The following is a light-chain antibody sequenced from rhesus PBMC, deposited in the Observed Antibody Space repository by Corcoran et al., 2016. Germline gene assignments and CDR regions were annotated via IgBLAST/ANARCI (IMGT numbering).Light chain of an antibody. Sequence: DIVMTQTPLSLPVTPGEPASISCRSSQSLLHTDGYTSLDWYMQKPGQSPQLLIYGGSTRASGVQDRFSGSGSGTEFTMKISKVEAEDVGVYYCMQHKAIPLTFGPGTKLDIK. J-gene: IGKJ3*01. V-gene: IGKV2-61*01. CDR1: QSLLHTDGYTS. CDR3: MQHKAIPLT. CDR2: GGS.